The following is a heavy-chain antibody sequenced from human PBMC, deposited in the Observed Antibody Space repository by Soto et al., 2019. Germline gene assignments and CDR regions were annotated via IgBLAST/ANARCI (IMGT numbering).Heavy chain of an antibody. CDR2: IYYSGST. CDR3: ACSSGGYFDY. CDR1: GGSISSYY. V-gene: IGHV4-59*01. Sequence: QVQLQESGPGLVKPSETLSLTCTVSGGSISSYYWSWIRQPPGKGLEWIGYIYYSGSTNYNPSLXHXVXIXXDTSKNQFALKLSSVTAADAAVYYCACSSGGYFDYWGQGTLVTVSS. J-gene: IGHJ4*02. D-gene: IGHD3-10*01.